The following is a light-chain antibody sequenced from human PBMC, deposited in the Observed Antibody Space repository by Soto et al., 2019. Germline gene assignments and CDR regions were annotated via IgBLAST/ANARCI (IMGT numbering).Light chain of an antibody. Sequence: QSVLTQPASVSGAPGQSITISCTGTSSDIGDYDYVSWYQQHPGKAPKLLISEVSNRPSGVSNRFSGSKSGNRASLTISWLEAEDEADYYCNSYASGNARVFGTGTKLTVL. V-gene: IGLV2-14*01. CDR1: SSDIGDYDY. J-gene: IGLJ1*01. CDR3: NSYASGNARV. CDR2: EVS.